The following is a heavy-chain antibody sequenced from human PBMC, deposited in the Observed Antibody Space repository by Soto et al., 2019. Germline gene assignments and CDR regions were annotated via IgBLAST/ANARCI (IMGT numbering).Heavy chain of an antibody. J-gene: IGHJ6*02. V-gene: IGHV1-69*06. Sequence: QVQLVQSGAEVKKPGSSVKVSCKASGGTFSSYAISWVRQAPGQGLEWMGGIIPILGTANYAQKFQGRVTITADKSTSTAYMELSSLRSEDTAVYYCARGIAAAGTGGPDYYYGMDVWGQGTTVTVSS. CDR3: ARGIAAAGTGGPDYYYGMDV. D-gene: IGHD6-13*01. CDR1: GGTFSSYA. CDR2: IIPILGTA.